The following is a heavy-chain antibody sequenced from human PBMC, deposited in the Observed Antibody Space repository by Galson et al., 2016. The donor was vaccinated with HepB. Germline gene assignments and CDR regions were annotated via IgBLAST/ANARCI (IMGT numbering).Heavy chain of an antibody. Sequence: SLRLSCAASGFSFNTHWMSWARQTPGKGLEWVANIKQDGSEKYYVDSTRGRFTISRDNAKNSLYLQMNSLRADDTAVYYCVSQVYGDFGTWGQGTLVTVSS. D-gene: IGHD4/OR15-4a*01. CDR2: IKQDGSEK. J-gene: IGHJ5*02. V-gene: IGHV3-7*01. CDR3: VSQVYGDFGT. CDR1: GFSFNTHW.